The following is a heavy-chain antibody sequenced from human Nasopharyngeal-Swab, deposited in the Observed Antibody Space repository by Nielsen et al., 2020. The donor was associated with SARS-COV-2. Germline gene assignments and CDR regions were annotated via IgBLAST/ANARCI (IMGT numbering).Heavy chain of an antibody. Sequence: GESLKISCAASGFTFSRYTMHWVRQAPGKGLEWVAVLSYDGSNKYYADSVKGRFTISRDISKNTLYLQMNSLRAEDTAVFYCASTPLDSSGYYYAFHYWGRGTLVTVSS. CDR3: ASTPLDSSGYYYAFHY. D-gene: IGHD3-22*01. V-gene: IGHV3-30-3*01. CDR1: GFTFSRYT. CDR2: LSYDGSNK. J-gene: IGHJ4*02.